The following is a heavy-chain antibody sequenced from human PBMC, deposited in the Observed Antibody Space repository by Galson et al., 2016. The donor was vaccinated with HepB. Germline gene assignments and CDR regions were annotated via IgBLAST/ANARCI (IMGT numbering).Heavy chain of an antibody. D-gene: IGHD3-3*01. CDR1: GITFSNYG. CDR3: AKDPDFWSGYCVD. CDR2: IWSDRSNK. J-gene: IGHJ4*02. Sequence: SLRLSCAVSGITFSNYGIHWLRQAPGKGLEWVAVIWSDRSNKHSADSVKGRFTTSRDSSKNTLYLQMNSLRVEDTAVYYCAKDPDFWSGYCVDWGQGTLVTVSS. V-gene: IGHV3-33*06.